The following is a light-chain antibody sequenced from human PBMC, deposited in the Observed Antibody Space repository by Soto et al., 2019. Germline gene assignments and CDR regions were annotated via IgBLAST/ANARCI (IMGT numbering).Light chain of an antibody. V-gene: IGKV3-20*01. CDR1: QSVSSSY. Sequence: VLPQSPCTLSLSPGERTTLSCRASQSVSSSYLAWYQQKPGQAPRLLIYGASSRATGIPDRFSGSGSGTDFTLTISRLEPEDFAVYYCQQYCSSPFTVGPGTKVDIK. J-gene: IGKJ3*01. CDR3: QQYCSSPFT. CDR2: GAS.